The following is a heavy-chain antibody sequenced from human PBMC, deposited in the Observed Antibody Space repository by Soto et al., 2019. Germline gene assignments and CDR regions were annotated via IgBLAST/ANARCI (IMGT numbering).Heavy chain of an antibody. CDR2: ISRNGDAT. CDR3: AKGGGYCSGGSCNVSPGSD. D-gene: IGHD2-15*01. V-gene: IGHV3-23*01. CDR1: GFTFRSYA. Sequence: EVQLLESGGGLVQPGGSLRLSCAASGFTFRSYAMSWVRQVPGKGLEWVSAISRNGDATYYADSVKGRFTISRDNSRKTRYLEMNSLRAEDTATYFCAKGGGYCSGGSCNVSPGSDWGQGTLVTVSS. J-gene: IGHJ4*02.